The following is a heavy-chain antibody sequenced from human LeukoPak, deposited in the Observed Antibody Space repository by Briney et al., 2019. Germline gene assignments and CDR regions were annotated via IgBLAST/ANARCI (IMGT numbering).Heavy chain of an antibody. D-gene: IGHD1-26*01. CDR2: INRDGNNT. Sequence: GGSLRLSCAASGFTFSNYWMHSVRQAPGKGLVWVSRINRDGNNTSYADSVKGRFTISRENAKNTLYLQMNSLRAEDTAVYYCARDKVGADFFDYWGQGTLVTVSS. J-gene: IGHJ4*02. CDR3: ARDKVGADFFDY. CDR1: GFTFSNYW. V-gene: IGHV3-74*01.